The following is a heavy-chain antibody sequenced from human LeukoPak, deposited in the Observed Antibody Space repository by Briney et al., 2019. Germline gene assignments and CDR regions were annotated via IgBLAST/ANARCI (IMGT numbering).Heavy chain of an antibody. CDR2: MYYSGST. Sequence: PPETLSLTCTVSGGSISSSNYYWGWIRQPPGKGLEWIGSMYYSGSTYYNPSLKSRVTISADTSKDQFSLKLSSVTAADTAVYYCARQRYFDWLPDYWGQGTLVTVSS. V-gene: IGHV4-39*01. CDR3: ARQRYFDWLPDY. D-gene: IGHD3-9*01. CDR1: GGSISSSNYY. J-gene: IGHJ4*02.